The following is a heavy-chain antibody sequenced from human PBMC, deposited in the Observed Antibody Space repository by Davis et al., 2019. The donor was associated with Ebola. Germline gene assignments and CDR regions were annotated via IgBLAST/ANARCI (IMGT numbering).Heavy chain of an antibody. CDR1: GYTFTGYY. D-gene: IGHD6-19*01. CDR2: IIPIFGTA. J-gene: IGHJ4*02. Sequence: ASVKVSCKASGYTFTGYYMHWVRQAPGQGLEWMGGIIPIFGTANYAQKFQGRVTMTRDTSTSTVYMELSSLRSEDTAVYYCARSGTGIAVAGLSYFDYWGQGTLVTVSS. V-gene: IGHV1-46*01. CDR3: ARSGTGIAVAGLSYFDY.